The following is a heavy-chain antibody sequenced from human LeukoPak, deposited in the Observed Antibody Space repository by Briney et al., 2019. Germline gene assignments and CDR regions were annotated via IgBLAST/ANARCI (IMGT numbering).Heavy chain of an antibody. Sequence: QSGGSLRLSCVISGFTLSHFGIHTVRQAPGKGLDWVAFIHFDGTNKNYADSVKGRFTVSRDNSKNTVYLQMSSLRGEDTAVYYCVRGDYVDYWGQGTLVAVSA. D-gene: IGHD3-10*01. CDR1: GFTLSHFG. J-gene: IGHJ4*02. CDR3: VRGDYVDY. V-gene: IGHV3-30*02. CDR2: IHFDGTNK.